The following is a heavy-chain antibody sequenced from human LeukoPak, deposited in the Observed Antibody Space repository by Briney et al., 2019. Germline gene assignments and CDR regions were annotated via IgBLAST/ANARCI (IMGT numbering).Heavy chain of an antibody. CDR2: INHSGST. Sequence: PSQTLSLTCTVSGGSISSGGYYWSWIRQPPGKGLEWIREINHSGSTNYNPSLKSRVTISVDTSKNQFSLKLSSVTAADTAVYYCARCSSGSYRDYWGQGTLVTVSS. V-gene: IGHV4-30-2*01. J-gene: IGHJ4*02. D-gene: IGHD6-19*01. CDR1: GGSISSGGYY. CDR3: ARCSSGSYRDY.